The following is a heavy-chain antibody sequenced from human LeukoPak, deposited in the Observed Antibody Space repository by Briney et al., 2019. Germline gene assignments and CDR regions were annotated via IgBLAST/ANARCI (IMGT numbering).Heavy chain of an antibody. CDR3: AKLEWLRFAPFDY. Sequence: GGSLRLSCAASGFTFSSYAMSWVRQAPGKGLEWVSAIGGSGGSTYYADSVKGRFTISRDNSKNTLYLQMNSLRAEDTAVYYCAKLEWLRFAPFDYWGQGTLVTVSS. CDR1: GFTFSSYA. J-gene: IGHJ4*02. D-gene: IGHD5-12*01. CDR2: IGGSGGST. V-gene: IGHV3-23*01.